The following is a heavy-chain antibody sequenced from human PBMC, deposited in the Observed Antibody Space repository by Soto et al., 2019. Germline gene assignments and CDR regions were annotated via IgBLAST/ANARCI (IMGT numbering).Heavy chain of an antibody. J-gene: IGHJ4*02. CDR2: ISWDGGST. Sequence: EVQLVESGGVVVQPGGSLRLSCAASGFTFDDYAMHWVRQAPGKGLEWVSLISWDGGSTYYADSVKGRFTISRDNSKNSLYLQMNSLRAEDTALYYCAKGWGSSGWYHHDYWGQGTLVTVSS. CDR1: GFTFDDYA. D-gene: IGHD6-19*01. V-gene: IGHV3-43D*04. CDR3: AKGWGSSGWYHHDY.